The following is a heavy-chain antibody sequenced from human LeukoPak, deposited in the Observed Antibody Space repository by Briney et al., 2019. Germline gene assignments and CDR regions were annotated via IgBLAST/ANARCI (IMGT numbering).Heavy chain of an antibody. CDR2: MNPNSGNT. Sequence: ASVKVSCKASGYTFTSHHINWVRQAAGQGFEWMGWMNPNSGNTVYAQKFQGRVTMTWDTSISTAYMELSSLRSEDTAVYYCARAFEYSSPPDYYYYMDVWGKGTTVTVSS. CDR3: ARAFEYSSPPDYYYYMDV. V-gene: IGHV1-8*01. CDR1: GYTFTSHH. J-gene: IGHJ6*03. D-gene: IGHD6-6*01.